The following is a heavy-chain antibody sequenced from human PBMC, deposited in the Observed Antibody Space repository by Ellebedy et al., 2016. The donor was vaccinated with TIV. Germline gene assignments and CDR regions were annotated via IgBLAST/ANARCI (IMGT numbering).Heavy chain of an antibody. CDR3: AKDHITMIVVVIPAFDI. J-gene: IGHJ3*02. V-gene: IGHV3-23*01. Sequence: GGSLRLXCAASGFTFSSYAMSWVRQAPGKGLEWVSAISGSGGSTYYADSVKGRFTISRDNSKNTLYLQMNSLRAEDTAVYYCAKDHITMIVVVIPAFDIWGQGTMVTVSS. CDR1: GFTFSSYA. D-gene: IGHD3-22*01. CDR2: ISGSGGST.